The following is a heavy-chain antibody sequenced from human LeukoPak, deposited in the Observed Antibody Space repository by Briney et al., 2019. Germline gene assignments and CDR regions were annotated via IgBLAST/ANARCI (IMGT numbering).Heavy chain of an antibody. Sequence: KNGESLKISCQGSGYSFTSYWIGWVRQMPGKGLEWMGIIYPGDSDTRYSPSFQGQVTISADKSISTAYLQWSSLKASDTAMYYCARHGSGSYHHGVAFDIWGQGTMVTVSS. CDR2: IYPGDSDT. V-gene: IGHV5-51*01. CDR1: GYSFTSYW. D-gene: IGHD1-26*01. J-gene: IGHJ3*02. CDR3: ARHGSGSYHHGVAFDI.